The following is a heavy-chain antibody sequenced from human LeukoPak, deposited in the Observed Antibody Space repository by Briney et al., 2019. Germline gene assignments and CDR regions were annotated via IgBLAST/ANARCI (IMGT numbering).Heavy chain of an antibody. J-gene: IGHJ3*02. Sequence: GGSLRLSCAASGFTFSSYGMHWVRQAPGKGLEWVAVISYDGSNKYYADSVKGRFTISGDNSKNTLYLQMNSLRAEDTAVYYCTRDPYASTPEGDAFDIWGQGTMVTVSS. CDR3: TRDPYASTPEGDAFDI. CDR1: GFTFSSYG. D-gene: IGHD2-15*01. V-gene: IGHV3-30*03. CDR2: ISYDGSNK.